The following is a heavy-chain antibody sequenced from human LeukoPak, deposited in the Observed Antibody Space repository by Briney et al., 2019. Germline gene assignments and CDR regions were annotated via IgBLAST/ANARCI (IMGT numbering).Heavy chain of an antibody. J-gene: IGHJ5*02. Sequence: SETLSLTCAVSGYSINSAYYWGWIRQPPGKGLEWIASMYHSGITYYNSSLKSRATISVDTSKNQFSLKLNSVPAADTSVYYCARLTPGKNWFDPWGHGTLVTVSS. CDR1: GYSINSAYY. CDR2: MYHSGIT. D-gene: IGHD3-10*01. V-gene: IGHV4-38-2*01. CDR3: ARLTPGKNWFDP.